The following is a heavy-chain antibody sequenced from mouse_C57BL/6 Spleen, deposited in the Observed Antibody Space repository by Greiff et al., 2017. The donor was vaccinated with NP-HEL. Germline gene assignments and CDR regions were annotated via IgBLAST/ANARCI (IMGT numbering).Heavy chain of an antibody. D-gene: IGHD3-2*02. V-gene: IGHV3-6*01. J-gene: IGHJ2*01. CDR2: ISYDGSN. Sequence: VQLKESGPGLVKPSQSLSLTCSVTGYSITSGYYWNWIRQFPGNKLEWMGYISYDGSNNYNPSLKNRISITRDPSKNQFFLKLNSVTTEDTATYYCAGDISGYVYFDYWGQGTTLTVSS. CDR1: GYSITSGYY. CDR3: AGDISGYVYFDY.